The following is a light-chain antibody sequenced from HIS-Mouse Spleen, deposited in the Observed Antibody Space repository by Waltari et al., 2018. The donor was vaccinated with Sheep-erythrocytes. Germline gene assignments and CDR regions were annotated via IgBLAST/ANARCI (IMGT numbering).Light chain of an antibody. CDR3: KQSYSTPPLT. Sequence: DIQMTQSPSSLSASVGDRVTITCRASQSISSYLNWYKQKPGKAPKLLIYAASSLQSGLPSRFSESGSGTDFTLTISNLQPEDFASYYCKQSYSTPPLTFGGGTHVEIK. V-gene: IGKV1-39*01. CDR2: AAS. CDR1: QSISSY. J-gene: IGKJ4*01.